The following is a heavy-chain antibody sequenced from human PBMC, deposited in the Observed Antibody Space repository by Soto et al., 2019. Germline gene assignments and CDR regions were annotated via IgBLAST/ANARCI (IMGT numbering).Heavy chain of an antibody. J-gene: IGHJ5*02. CDR2: ISPYNGYT. D-gene: IGHD1-1*01. Sequence: GASVKVSCKASGYNFMSYGISWVRQAPGQGLAWMGWISPYNGYTKYAQNLQDRVTLTIDTSTNTAYMELRSLRSDDRAVYYCARVPRTATTVAYNFVGPWGKGTLVTVSS. CDR1: GYNFMSYG. CDR3: ARVPRTATTVAYNFVGP. V-gene: IGHV1-18*01.